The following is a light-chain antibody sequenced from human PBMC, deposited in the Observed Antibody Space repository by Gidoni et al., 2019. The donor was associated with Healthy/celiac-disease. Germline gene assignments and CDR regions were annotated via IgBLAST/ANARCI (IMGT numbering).Light chain of an antibody. CDR1: QSISSY. J-gene: IGKJ3*01. CDR3: QQSYSTPLFT. V-gene: IGKV1-39*01. Sequence: DIQMSQSPSSLSASVGDRVTITCRASQSISSYLNWYQQKPGKAPKLLIYAASSLQSGVPSRCSGSGSGTDFTLTISSLQPEDFATYYCQQSYSTPLFTFGPGTKVEIK. CDR2: AAS.